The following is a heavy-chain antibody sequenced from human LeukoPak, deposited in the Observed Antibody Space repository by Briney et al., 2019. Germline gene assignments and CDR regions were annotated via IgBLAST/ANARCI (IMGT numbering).Heavy chain of an antibody. V-gene: IGHV5-51*01. CDR1: GYSFTNSW. J-gene: IGHJ4*02. CDR2: IYPGDSDS. D-gene: IGHD2-15*01. CDR3: AGSRFCSGGSCYSAVDY. Sequence: GESLKISCEGSGYSFTNSWIGWVRQMPGKGLEWMGIIYPGDSDSRYSPSFQGQVRISVDKSMNTAYLQWRSLKASDTAMYYCAGSRFCSGGSCYSAVDYWDQGTLVTVSS.